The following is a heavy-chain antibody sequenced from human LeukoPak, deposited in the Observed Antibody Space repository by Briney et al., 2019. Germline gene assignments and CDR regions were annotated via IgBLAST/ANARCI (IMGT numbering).Heavy chain of an antibody. J-gene: IGHJ4*02. Sequence: PGGSLRLSCAASGVTFSTYAMSWVRQAPGKGLEWVSAISGTGDNGDNTYYADSVKGQFTISSPNSQNTLYLPPNRLRAEAAAVYYCAKRGCSSWYLDYWGQGPLVTVSS. CDR3: AKRGCSSWYLDY. D-gene: IGHD6-13*01. V-gene: IGHV3-23*01. CDR1: GVTFSTYA. CDR2: ISGTGDNGDNT.